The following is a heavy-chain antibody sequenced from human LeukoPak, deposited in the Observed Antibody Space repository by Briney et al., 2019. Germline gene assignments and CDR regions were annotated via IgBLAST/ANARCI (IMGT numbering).Heavy chain of an antibody. D-gene: IGHD1-26*01. J-gene: IGHJ4*02. Sequence: SETLSLTCTVSGGSLSSYYWSWIRQPPGKGLEWIGYIYYSGGTNYNPSLKSRVTISVDTSKNQFSLKLCSVTAADTAVYYCARLGFSNSGSYLAPSDYWGQGTLVTVSS. V-gene: IGHV4-59*08. CDR1: GGSLSSYY. CDR2: IYYSGGT. CDR3: ARLGFSNSGSYLAPSDY.